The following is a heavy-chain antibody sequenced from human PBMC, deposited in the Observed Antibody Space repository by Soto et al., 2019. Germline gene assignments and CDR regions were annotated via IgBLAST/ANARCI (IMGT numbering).Heavy chain of an antibody. V-gene: IGHV1-3*01. J-gene: IGHJ5*02. D-gene: IGHD6-6*01. CDR3: ARGGGEPTARQGRFDP. Sequence: QVQLVQSGAEVKKPGASVKVSCKASGYTFTSYAMHWVRQAPGQRLEWMGWINGGNGNTQYSQKFQGRVTIARDTSASTAYMELSSLRSEDTAVYYCARGGGEPTARQGRFDPWGQGTLVTVSS. CDR1: GYTFTSYA. CDR2: INGGNGNT.